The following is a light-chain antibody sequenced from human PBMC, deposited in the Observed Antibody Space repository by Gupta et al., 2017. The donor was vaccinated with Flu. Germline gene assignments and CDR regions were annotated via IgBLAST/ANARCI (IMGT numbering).Light chain of an antibody. V-gene: IGKV1-5*03. J-gene: IGKJ2*01. CDR3: QQYSNYSLYT. CDR1: QSINSW. Sequence: DIQMTQSPSTLSASVGDRVTITCRASQSINSWLAWYQQKPGKAPKLLIYKASNLQSGVPSRFSGSESGTELTLTISCRQPDDFATYYCQQYSNYSLYTFGQGTKVEIK. CDR2: KAS.